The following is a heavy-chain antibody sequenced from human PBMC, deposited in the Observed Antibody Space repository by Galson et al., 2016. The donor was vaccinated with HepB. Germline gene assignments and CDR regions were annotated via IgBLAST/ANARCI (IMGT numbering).Heavy chain of an antibody. D-gene: IGHD1-1*01. CDR1: GYTFTNYA. Sequence: SVKVSCKASGYTFTNYAINWVRQAPGQGLEWVGWISAYNDNTYYAQKFQGRVAMTTDTSTTTAYMELRSLRSDDTAVYYCARGQLIHGFDPWGQGTLVTVSS. CDR2: ISAYNDNT. V-gene: IGHV1-18*04. J-gene: IGHJ5*02. CDR3: ARGQLIHGFDP.